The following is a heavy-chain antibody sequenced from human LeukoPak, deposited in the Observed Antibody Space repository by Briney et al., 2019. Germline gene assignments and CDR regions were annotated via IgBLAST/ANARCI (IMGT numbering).Heavy chain of an antibody. CDR3: ARRNAGTWWSFDS. CDR1: RFTYRSYW. D-gene: IGHD2-15*01. CDR2: INDDGSEK. V-gene: IGHV3-7*01. J-gene: IGHJ4*02. Sequence: TGGSLRLSCEASRFTYRSYWMSGVRQATGKGLEGVANINDDGSEKNYIDSVRGRFTISRDNAKASLFLQMNSLSSEDTAVYYCARRNAGTWWSFDSWGQGTLVTVSS.